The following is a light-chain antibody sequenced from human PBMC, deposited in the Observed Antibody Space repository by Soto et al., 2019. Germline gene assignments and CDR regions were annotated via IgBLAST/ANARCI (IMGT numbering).Light chain of an antibody. CDR2: RSI. J-gene: IGLJ1*01. CDR1: SSNIGSYY. Sequence: QSVLTQPPSASGTPGQRVTISCSGSSSNIGSYYVLWYQQLRGTAPKLLIYRSIQRPSGVTGRFSGSQSSTSASLAISGLSSEDADDYSCAAWDDSPTVYVFGTGTKVTVL. CDR3: AAWDDSPTVYV. V-gene: IGLV1-47*01.